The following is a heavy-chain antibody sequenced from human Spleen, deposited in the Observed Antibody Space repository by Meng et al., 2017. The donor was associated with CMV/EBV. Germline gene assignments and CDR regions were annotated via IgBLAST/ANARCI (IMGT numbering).Heavy chain of an antibody. Sequence: QGRVVQSGAEVKKPGSSVKVSCKASGGTFSSYAISWVRQAPGQGLEWMGGIIPIFGTANYAQKFQGRVTITADESTSTAYMELSSLRSEDTAVYYCARGPYCSGGSCYHLSYFDYWGQGTLVTVSS. V-gene: IGHV1-69*12. J-gene: IGHJ4*02. CDR1: GGTFSSYA. CDR2: IIPIFGTA. CDR3: ARGPYCSGGSCYHLSYFDY. D-gene: IGHD2-15*01.